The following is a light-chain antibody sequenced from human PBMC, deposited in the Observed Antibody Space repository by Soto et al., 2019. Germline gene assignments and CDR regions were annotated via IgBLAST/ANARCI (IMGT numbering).Light chain of an antibody. Sequence: QSALTQPRSVSGSPGQSVTISCTGTSSDVGGYNYVSWYQQHPGKAPKLMIYDVSKRPSGVSNRFSGSRSGNTASLTISGLQAEDEADYYCSSYTDSSNYVFGTGTKLTVL. J-gene: IGLJ1*01. CDR1: SSDVGGYNY. CDR2: DVS. CDR3: SSYTDSSNYV. V-gene: IGLV2-11*01.